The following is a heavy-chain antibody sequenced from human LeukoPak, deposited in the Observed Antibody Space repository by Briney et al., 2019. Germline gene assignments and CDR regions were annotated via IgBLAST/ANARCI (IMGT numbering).Heavy chain of an antibody. J-gene: IGHJ4*02. V-gene: IGHV4-39*01. Sequence: PSETLSLTCTVSGGSISSSSYYWGWIRQPPGKGLEWIGSIYYSGSTYYNPSFKSRVTISVDTSKNQFSLKLSSVTASDTAVYYCASQNRYCSNGVCFNYFDYWGQGTLVTVSS. CDR3: ASQNRYCSNGVCFNYFDY. D-gene: IGHD2-8*01. CDR1: GGSISSSSYY. CDR2: IYYSGST.